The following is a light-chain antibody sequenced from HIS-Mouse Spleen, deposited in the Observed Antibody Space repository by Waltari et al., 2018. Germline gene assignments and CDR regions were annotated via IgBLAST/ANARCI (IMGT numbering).Light chain of an antibody. Sequence: SSELTQDPAVSVALGQTVRITCQGASLRRYYARWYPQKPGQAPVPVIYGKNNRPEGIPDRFSGSSSGNTASLTITGAQAEDEADYYCNSRDSSGNHVVFGGGTKLTVL. CDR3: NSRDSSGNHVV. CDR1: SLRRYY. J-gene: IGLJ2*01. CDR2: GKN. V-gene: IGLV3-19*01.